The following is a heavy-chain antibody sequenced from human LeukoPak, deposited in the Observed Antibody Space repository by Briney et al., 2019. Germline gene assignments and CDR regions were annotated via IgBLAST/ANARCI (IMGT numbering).Heavy chain of an antibody. D-gene: IGHD2-15*01. J-gene: IGHJ4*02. V-gene: IGHV1-69*06. CDR2: IIPIFGTA. Sequence: VASVKVSCKASGGTFSSYAISWVRQAPGQGLEWMGGIIPIFGTANYAQKFQGRVTITADKSASTAYMELRSLRSDDTAVYYCARENHAGDLGYCSGGSCYGPGDYWGQGTLVTVSS. CDR3: ARENHAGDLGYCSGGSCYGPGDY. CDR1: GGTFSSYA.